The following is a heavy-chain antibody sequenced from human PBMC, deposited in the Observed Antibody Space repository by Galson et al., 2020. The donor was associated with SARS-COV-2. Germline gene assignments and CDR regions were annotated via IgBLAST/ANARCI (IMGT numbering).Heavy chain of an antibody. V-gene: IGHV4-61*03. J-gene: IGHJ6*02. D-gene: IGHD5-18*01. CDR2: IYKTGSP. CDR3: ARGLRHTYGNYNYYYAMAV. Sequence: SETLSLTCSVSGGSVSSSSYYWSWIRQPPGKGLEWIACIYKTGSPTYNPSLKSRVTISMDTSKNHFSLNLSSVTAADTAVYYCARGLRHTYGNYNYYYAMAVWGQGTTVTVSS. CDR1: GGSVSSSSYY.